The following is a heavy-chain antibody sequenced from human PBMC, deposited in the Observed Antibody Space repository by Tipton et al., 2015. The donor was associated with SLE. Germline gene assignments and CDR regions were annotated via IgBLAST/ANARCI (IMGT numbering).Heavy chain of an antibody. CDR2: IYYSGST. Sequence: LRLSCTVSGGSISSGGYYWSWIRQHPEKGLEWIGYIYYSGSTYYNPSLKSRLSISVDTSKNQFSLKLSSVTAADTAVYYCASSPGYYFDYWGQGTLVTVSS. V-gene: IGHV4-31*03. CDR3: ASSPGYYFDY. J-gene: IGHJ4*02. CDR1: GGSISSGGYY.